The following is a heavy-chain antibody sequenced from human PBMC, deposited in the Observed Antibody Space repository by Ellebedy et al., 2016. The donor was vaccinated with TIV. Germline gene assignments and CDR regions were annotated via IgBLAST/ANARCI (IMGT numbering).Heavy chain of an antibody. CDR1: GFTFSDYY. J-gene: IGHJ6*03. CDR2: ISSSGSTI. D-gene: IGHD2-2*02. V-gene: IGHV3-11*01. Sequence: GGSLRLSXAASGFTFSDYYMSWIRQAPGKGLEWVSYISSSGSTIYYADSVKGRFTISRDNAKNSLYLQMNSLRAEDTAVYYCARVFGCSSTSCYKDYYYYMDVWGKGTTVTVSS. CDR3: ARVFGCSSTSCYKDYYYYMDV.